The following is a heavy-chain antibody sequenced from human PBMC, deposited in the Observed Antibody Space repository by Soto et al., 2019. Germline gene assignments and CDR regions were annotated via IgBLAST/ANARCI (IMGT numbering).Heavy chain of an antibody. Sequence: SETLSLTCTVSGGSISSYYWSWIRQPPGKGLEWIGYIYYSGSTNYNPSLKSRVTISVDTSKNQFSLKLSSVTAADTAVYYCARFGGIAARFFTLGNGYFDYWGQGTLVTVSS. CDR1: GGSISSYY. CDR2: IYYSGST. CDR3: ARFGGIAARFFTLGNGYFDY. D-gene: IGHD6-6*01. V-gene: IGHV4-59*01. J-gene: IGHJ4*02.